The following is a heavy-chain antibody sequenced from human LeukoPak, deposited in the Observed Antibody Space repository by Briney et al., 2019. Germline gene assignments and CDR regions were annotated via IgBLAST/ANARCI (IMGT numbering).Heavy chain of an antibody. V-gene: IGHV1-69*04. D-gene: IGHD3-10*01. CDR1: GGTFSSYA. Sequence: ASVTVSFKASGGTFSSYAISWVRQAPGQGLEWMGRIIPILGIANYAQKFQGRVTITADKSTSTAYMELSSLRSEDTAVYYCARDRIKGGYGSGSSYWGQGTLVTVSS. CDR2: IIPILGIA. CDR3: ARDRIKGGYGSGSSY. J-gene: IGHJ4*02.